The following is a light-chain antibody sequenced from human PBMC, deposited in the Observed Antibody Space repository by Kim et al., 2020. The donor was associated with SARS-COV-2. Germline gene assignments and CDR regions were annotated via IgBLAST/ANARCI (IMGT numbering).Light chain of an antibody. CDR1: SSNIGTNT. CDR3: AAWDESLNGVA. Sequence: QSVLTQSPSASGTPGQRVTISCSGSSSNIGTNTVNWYQQFPGAAPKLLIYSTNQRPSGVPGRFSGSKSGSSASLAISGLQSEDEADYYCAAWDESLNGVAFGGGTQLPS. J-gene: IGLJ2*01. V-gene: IGLV1-44*01. CDR2: STN.